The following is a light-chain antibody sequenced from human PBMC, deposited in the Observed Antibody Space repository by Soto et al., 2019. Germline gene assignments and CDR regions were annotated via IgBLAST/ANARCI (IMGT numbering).Light chain of an antibody. CDR3: MQALQTYT. V-gene: IGKV2-28*01. CDR1: QSLLHSNGYNY. CDR2: LGS. J-gene: IGKJ2*01. Sequence: DIVMTQSPLSLPVTPGDPASISCRSSQSLLHSNGYNYLDWYLQKPGQSPQLLTYLGSNRATGVPERLSGSGSGTDFTLKISRVEAEDVAVYYCMQALQTYTFGQGTKLEIK.